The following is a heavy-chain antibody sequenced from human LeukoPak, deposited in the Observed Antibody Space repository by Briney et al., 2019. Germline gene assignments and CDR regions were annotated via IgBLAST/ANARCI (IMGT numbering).Heavy chain of an antibody. CDR3: ARDGDIVVVPATYSFDY. Sequence: GGSLRLSCAASGFTFSSYGMHWVRQAPGKGLEWVAVISYDGSNKYYADSVKGRFTISRDNSKNTLYLQMNSLRAEDTAVYYCARDGDIVVVPATYSFDYWGQGTLVTVSS. D-gene: IGHD2-2*01. V-gene: IGHV3-30*03. CDR1: GFTFSSYG. CDR2: ISYDGSNK. J-gene: IGHJ4*02.